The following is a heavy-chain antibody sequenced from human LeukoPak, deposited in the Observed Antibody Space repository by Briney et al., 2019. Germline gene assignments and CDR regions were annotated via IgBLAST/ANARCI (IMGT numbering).Heavy chain of an antibody. D-gene: IGHD3-10*01. Sequence: GGSLRLSCAASGFTFSIYAMHWVRQAPGKGLEWVAVILYDGSNKYYAASVKGRFTISRDNSKNTLYLQMNSLRAEDTAVYYCARGLGEGGFYGLDVWGQGTTVTVSS. J-gene: IGHJ6*02. CDR3: ARGLGEGGFYGLDV. CDR2: ILYDGSNK. CDR1: GFTFSIYA. V-gene: IGHV3-30-3*01.